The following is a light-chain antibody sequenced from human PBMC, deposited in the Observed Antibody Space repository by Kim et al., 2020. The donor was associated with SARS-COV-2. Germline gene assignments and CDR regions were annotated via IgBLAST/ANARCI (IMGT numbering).Light chain of an antibody. CDR3: QQSYTLPT. J-gene: IGKJ5*01. V-gene: IGKV1-39*01. CDR1: QRITNS. Sequence: GDRVTITCRASQRITNSLNWYQQKPGKAPNLLIYGASTLQSGVPSRFSGSGSGTDFTLTISSLQPGDSATYYCQQSYTLPTFGQ. CDR2: GAS.